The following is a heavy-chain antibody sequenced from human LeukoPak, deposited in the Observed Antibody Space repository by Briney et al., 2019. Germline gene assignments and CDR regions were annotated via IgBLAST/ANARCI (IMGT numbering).Heavy chain of an antibody. V-gene: IGHV3-48*04. CDR2: ISSTSTAI. CDR1: GFKFGSFS. Sequence: TGGSLRLSCAASGFKFGSFSMGWVRQAPGKGLEWLSYISSTSTAIYYADSLKGRLTISRDNAKNSLYLQMNSLRAEDTAVYYCARAIASYGDSAYWGQGTLVTVSS. J-gene: IGHJ4*02. CDR3: ARAIASYGDSAY. D-gene: IGHD5-18*01.